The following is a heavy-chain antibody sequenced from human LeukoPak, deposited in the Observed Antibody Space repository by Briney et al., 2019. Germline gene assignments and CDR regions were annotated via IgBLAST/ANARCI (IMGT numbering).Heavy chain of an antibody. D-gene: IGHD5-18*01. J-gene: IGHJ4*02. CDR2: ISGSAIST. CDR1: GFTFSSYA. V-gene: IGHV3-23*01. Sequence: GGSLRLSCATSGFTFSSYAMSWVRQAPGKGLEWVSAISGSAISTYYADSVKGRFTISRDNSKNTLYLQMNSLRAEDTAVYYCAKDAEDTAMVDYWGQGTLVTVPS. CDR3: AKDAEDTAMVDY.